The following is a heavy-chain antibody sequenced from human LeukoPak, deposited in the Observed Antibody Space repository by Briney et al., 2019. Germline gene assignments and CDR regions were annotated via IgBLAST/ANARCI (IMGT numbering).Heavy chain of an antibody. CDR1: GFTFSSYG. CDR2: ISYDGSNK. V-gene: IGHV3-30*18. CDR3: AKDATGGYSYGLDY. D-gene: IGHD5-18*01. J-gene: IGHJ4*02. Sequence: TGGSLRLSCAASGFTFSSYGMHCVRQAPGKGLEWVAVISYDGSNKYYADSVKGRFTISRDNSKNTLYLQMNSLRAEDTAVYYCAKDATGGYSYGLDYWGQGTLVTVSS.